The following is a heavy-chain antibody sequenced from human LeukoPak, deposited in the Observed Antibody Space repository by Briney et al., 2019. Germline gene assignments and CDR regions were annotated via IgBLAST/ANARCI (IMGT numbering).Heavy chain of an antibody. CDR1: GFTVSTSY. CDR3: ARDYGSGSYWVGNDC. V-gene: IGHV3-53*01. CDR2: IYRGGTT. D-gene: IGHD3-10*01. Sequence: GGSLRLSCAASGFTVSTSYMSWVRQAPGKGLEWVSVIYRGGTTYYADSVKGRFTISRDGSKNTLYLQMNSLRAEDTAVCYCARDYGSGSYWVGNDCWGQGTLVTVSS. J-gene: IGHJ4*02.